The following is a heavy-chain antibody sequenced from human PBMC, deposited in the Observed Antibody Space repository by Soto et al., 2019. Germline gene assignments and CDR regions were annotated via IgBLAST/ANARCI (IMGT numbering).Heavy chain of an antibody. J-gene: IGHJ6*02. CDR2: IYYSGST. Sequence: SETLSLTCTVSGGSISSGGYYWSWIRQHPGKGLEWIGYIYYSGSTYYNPSLKSRVTISVDTSKNQFSLKLSSVTAADTAVYYCARTLGATYYYYGMDVWGQGTTVTVS. D-gene: IGHD3-16*01. CDR3: ARTLGATYYYYGMDV. CDR1: GGSISSGGYY. V-gene: IGHV4-31*03.